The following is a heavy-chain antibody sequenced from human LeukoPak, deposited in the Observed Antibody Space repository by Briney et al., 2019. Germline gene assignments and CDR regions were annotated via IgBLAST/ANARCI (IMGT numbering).Heavy chain of an antibody. V-gene: IGHV4-34*01. CDR1: GGSFSGYY. CDR3: ARPSRLPRPQSFDY. Sequence: SETLSLTCAVYGGSFSGYYWTWIRQPPGMGLEWIGEIDHSGSTNYNPSLKSRVTISVDTSKNQFSLKLTSVTAADTAVYYCARPSRLPRPQSFDYWGQGILVTVSS. D-gene: IGHD2-21*01. CDR2: IDHSGST. J-gene: IGHJ4*02.